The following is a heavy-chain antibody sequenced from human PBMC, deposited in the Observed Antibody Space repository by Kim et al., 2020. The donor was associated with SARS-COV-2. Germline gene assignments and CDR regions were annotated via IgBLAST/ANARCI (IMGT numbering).Heavy chain of an antibody. Sequence: GGSLRLSCAASGFTFSSYSMNWVRQAPGKGLEWVSSISSSSSYIYYADSVKGRFTISRDNAKNSLYLQMNSLRAEDTAVYYCATGEVAATPCYYYGMDVWGQGTTVTVSS. CDR3: ATGEVAATPCYYYGMDV. CDR2: ISSSSSYI. CDR1: GFTFSSYS. J-gene: IGHJ6*02. D-gene: IGHD2-15*01. V-gene: IGHV3-21*01.